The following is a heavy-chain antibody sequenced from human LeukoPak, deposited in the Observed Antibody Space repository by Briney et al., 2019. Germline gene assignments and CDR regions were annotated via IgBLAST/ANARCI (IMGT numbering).Heavy chain of an antibody. J-gene: IGHJ4*02. CDR3: AKGNILTGPPDS. D-gene: IGHD3-9*01. Sequence: GGSLRLSCEASGLTFGDYTMHWVRQAPGKGLEWVSLISRNGAATKYADSVRGRFTVSRDNSKNSLFLQMNSLSTEDTALYYCAKGNILTGPPDSWGQGTLVTVSS. CDR2: ISRNGAAT. CDR1: GLTFGDYT. V-gene: IGHV3-43*01.